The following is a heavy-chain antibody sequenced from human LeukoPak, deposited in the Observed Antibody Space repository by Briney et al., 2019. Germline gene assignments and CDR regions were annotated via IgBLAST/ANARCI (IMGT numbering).Heavy chain of an antibody. J-gene: IGHJ5*02. CDR3: ARTNIVVVVAATPSLGWFDP. CDR2: INHSGST. V-gene: IGHV4-34*01. CDR1: GGSISGYY. D-gene: IGHD2-15*01. Sequence: SETLSLTCAVYGGSISGYYWSWIRQPPGKGLEWIGEINHSGSTNYNPSLKSRVTISVDTSKNQFSLKLSSVTAADTAVYYCARTNIVVVVAATPSLGWFDPWGQGTLVTVSS.